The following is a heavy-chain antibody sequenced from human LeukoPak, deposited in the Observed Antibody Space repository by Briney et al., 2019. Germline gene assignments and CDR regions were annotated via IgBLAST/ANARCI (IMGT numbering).Heavy chain of an antibody. V-gene: IGHV3-7*01. D-gene: IGHD6-6*01. CDR3: ARTRYSSSSGDY. J-gene: IGHJ4*02. CDR2: IKQDGSEK. Sequence: GGSLRLSCAASGFTFSSYGMYWVRQAPGKGLEWVANIKQDGSEKYYVDSVKDRFSISRDNAKNTLYLQMNSLRAEDTAVYYCARTRYSSSSGDYWGQGTLVTVSS. CDR1: GFTFSSYG.